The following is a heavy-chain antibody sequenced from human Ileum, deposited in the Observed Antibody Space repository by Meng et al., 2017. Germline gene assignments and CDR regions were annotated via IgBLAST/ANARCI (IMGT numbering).Heavy chain of an antibody. D-gene: IGHD3-16*01. V-gene: IGHV4-61*01. CDR2: VSHTEDT. J-gene: IGHJ4*02. CDR1: GAYVSSIIHL. Sequence: QVEPTGQAPGLRGPCETPFLACSVSGAYVSSIIHLWNWIRQSPGRGLEWIGHVSHTEDTKYNPSLKSRVSISIDKSKNQISLKLTSVTAADTAVYYCARDLGSVWVLGDWGQGSLVTVSS. CDR3: ARDLGSVWVLGD.